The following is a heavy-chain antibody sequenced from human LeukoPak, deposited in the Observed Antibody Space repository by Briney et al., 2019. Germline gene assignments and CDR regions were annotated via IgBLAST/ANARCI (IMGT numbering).Heavy chain of an antibody. CDR2: IYSSGST. J-gene: IGHJ4*02. D-gene: IGHD1-26*01. Sequence: SETLSLTCTVSGGSISSSYWSWIRQPAGKGLEWIGRIYSSGSTNYNPSLKSRVTISVDTSKNQFSLKLSSVTAADTAVYYCARDYSSGSYSDWGQGTLVTVSS. V-gene: IGHV4-4*07. CDR3: ARDYSSGSYSD. CDR1: GGSISSSY.